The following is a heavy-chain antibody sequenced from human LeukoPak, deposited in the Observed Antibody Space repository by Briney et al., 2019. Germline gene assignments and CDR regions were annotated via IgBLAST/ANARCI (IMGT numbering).Heavy chain of an antibody. Sequence: PGGSLRLSCAASGFTFSSYAMSRVRQAPGKGLEWVSAISGSGGSTYYADSVKGRFTISRDNSKNTLYLQMNSLRAEDTAVYYCAKGRGIAAAGRNSYAFDIWGQGTMVTVSS. CDR2: ISGSGGST. CDR1: GFTFSSYA. CDR3: AKGRGIAAAGRNSYAFDI. D-gene: IGHD6-13*01. J-gene: IGHJ3*02. V-gene: IGHV3-23*01.